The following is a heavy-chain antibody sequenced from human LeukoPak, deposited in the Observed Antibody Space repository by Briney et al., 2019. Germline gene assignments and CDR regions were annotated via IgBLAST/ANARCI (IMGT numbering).Heavy chain of an antibody. CDR2: MYNSGST. Sequence: SETLSLTCGVSGDSISSNYWSWIRQPPGKGLEWVGYMYNSGSTNYNPSLKSRVTISVDTSKHQFSLMLSSVTAADTAVYFCARGAGRCGGDCYSSDSWGQGTLVTVSS. CDR3: ARGAGRCGGDCYSSDS. J-gene: IGHJ4*02. D-gene: IGHD2-21*02. CDR1: GDSISSNY. V-gene: IGHV4-59*01.